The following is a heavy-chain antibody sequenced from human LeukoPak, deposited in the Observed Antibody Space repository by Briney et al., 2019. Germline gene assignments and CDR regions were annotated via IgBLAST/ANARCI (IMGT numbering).Heavy chain of an antibody. J-gene: IGHJ4*02. CDR1: GFTFNNYA. V-gene: IGHV3-23*01. D-gene: IGHD3-10*01. Sequence: GGSLRLSCAASGFTFNNYALGWVRQFPGKGLEWVASISGSGGITNCTDSVKGRFTISRDNSKNTLYLQMNSLRAEDTAVYYCAKDGSGFYYRYFDYWGQGTLVTVPS. CDR3: AKDGSGFYYRYFDY. CDR2: ISGSGGIT.